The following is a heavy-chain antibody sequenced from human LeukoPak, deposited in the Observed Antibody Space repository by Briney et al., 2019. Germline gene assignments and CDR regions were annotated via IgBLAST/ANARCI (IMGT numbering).Heavy chain of an antibody. Sequence: SETLSLTCAVYGGSFSGYYWSWIRQPPGKGLDWIGEINHSGSTNYNLSLKSRVTISVDTSKNQFSLKLSSVTAADTAVYYCARPGDCSSTSCSGYMDVWGKGTTVTVSS. D-gene: IGHD2-2*01. CDR1: GGSFSGYY. CDR2: INHSGST. V-gene: IGHV4-34*01. CDR3: ARPGDCSSTSCSGYMDV. J-gene: IGHJ6*03.